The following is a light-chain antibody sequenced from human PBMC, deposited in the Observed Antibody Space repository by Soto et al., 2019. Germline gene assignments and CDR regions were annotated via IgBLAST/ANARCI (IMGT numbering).Light chain of an antibody. V-gene: IGLV1-51*01. CDR2: DDN. J-gene: IGLJ1*01. CDR1: SSNIGGNS. CDR3: GAWDSSLSADV. Sequence: QSVLTQPPSVSAAPGQKVTISCSGSSSNIGGNSVSWYQQLPGTAPRLLIYDDNKRPSGIPDRFSGSKSGTSATLGITGVQTGDEADYYCGAWDSSLSADVFGTGTKATVL.